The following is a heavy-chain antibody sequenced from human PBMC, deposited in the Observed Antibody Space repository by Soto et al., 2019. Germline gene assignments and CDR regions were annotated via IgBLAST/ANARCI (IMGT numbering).Heavy chain of an antibody. V-gene: IGHV1-69*12. J-gene: IGHJ4*02. Sequence: QVQLVQSGAEVKKPGSSVKVSCKASGGTFSSYAISWVRQAPGQGLEWMGGIIPIFGTANYAQKFQGRVTITADESTSTDYMELSSLRSEDTAVYYCAREGFQDLGEVSGLPWVYWGQGTLVTVSS. CDR2: IIPIFGTA. D-gene: IGHD3-16*01. CDR3: AREGFQDLGEVSGLPWVY. CDR1: GGTFSSYA.